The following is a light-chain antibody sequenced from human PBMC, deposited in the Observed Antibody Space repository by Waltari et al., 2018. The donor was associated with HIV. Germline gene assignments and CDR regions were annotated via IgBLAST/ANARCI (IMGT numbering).Light chain of an antibody. V-gene: IGLV1-51*01. J-gene: IGLJ2*01. Sequence: QSVLTQPPSVSAAPGQKVTISCSGSSSNIGANYVSWYQHLPGTAPKLLIYDNNKRPSGVPDRFSGSKSGTSATLDITGLQTGDEADYYCGTWDSSLSVVVFGGGTKLTVL. CDR2: DNN. CDR3: GTWDSSLSVVV. CDR1: SSNIGANY.